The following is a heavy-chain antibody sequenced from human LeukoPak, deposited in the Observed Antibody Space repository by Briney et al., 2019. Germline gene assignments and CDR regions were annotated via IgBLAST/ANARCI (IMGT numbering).Heavy chain of an antibody. CDR1: GFTFSSYW. CDR3: ARDYTYYDFWSGSGFFDY. Sequence: GGSLRLSCVGSGFTFSSYWMSWVRQAPGKGLEWVANINQDGSEKYDVDSAKGRFTISRDNAKNSLYLQMNSLRAEDTAVYYCARDYTYYDFWSGSGFFDYWGQGTLVTVSS. J-gene: IGHJ4*02. D-gene: IGHD3-3*01. CDR2: INQDGSEK. V-gene: IGHV3-7*01.